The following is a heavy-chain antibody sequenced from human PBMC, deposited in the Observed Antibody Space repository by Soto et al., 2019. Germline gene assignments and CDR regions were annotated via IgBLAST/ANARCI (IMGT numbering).Heavy chain of an antibody. D-gene: IGHD6-13*01. Sequence: PSETLSLTCAVSGGSISSSNWWSWVRQPPGKGLEWIGEIYHSGSTNYNPSLKSRVTISVDKSKNQFSLKLSSVTAADTAVYYCARGGIPGIAAAGRTFDPWGQGTLVTVSS. CDR1: GGSISSSNW. CDR3: ARGGIPGIAAAGRTFDP. J-gene: IGHJ5*02. CDR2: IYHSGST. V-gene: IGHV4-4*02.